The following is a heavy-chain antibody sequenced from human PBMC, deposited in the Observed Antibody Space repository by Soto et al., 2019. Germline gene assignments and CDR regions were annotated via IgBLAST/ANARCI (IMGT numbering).Heavy chain of an antibody. J-gene: IGHJ4*02. CDR3: ARGINAAAPGTLSY. Sequence: PSETLSLTCSVSGGSISNYCSSWIRQPPGKGPEWIGYMCDSGSSNYNPSLKSRVTISVATSKSQFSLKLSSVTAADTAVYYCARGINAAAPGTLSYWGPGTLVTVSS. CDR2: MCDSGSS. D-gene: IGHD6-13*01. V-gene: IGHV4-59*01. CDR1: GGSISNYC.